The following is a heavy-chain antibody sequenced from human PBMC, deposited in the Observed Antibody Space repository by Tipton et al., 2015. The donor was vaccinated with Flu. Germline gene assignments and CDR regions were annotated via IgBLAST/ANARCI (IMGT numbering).Heavy chain of an antibody. D-gene: IGHD4-17*01. Sequence: TLSLTCTVSGDSISSGGAYWTWIRQHPGKGLEWIGCVYYSGSTYYNPSLESRVTVSVDTSKNQFSLKLSSVTAADTAVYYCARMEWTVTTPRYFDLWGRGTLVTVSS. CDR1: GDSISSGGAY. CDR2: VYYSGST. V-gene: IGHV4-31*03. CDR3: ARMEWTVTTPRYFDL. J-gene: IGHJ2*01.